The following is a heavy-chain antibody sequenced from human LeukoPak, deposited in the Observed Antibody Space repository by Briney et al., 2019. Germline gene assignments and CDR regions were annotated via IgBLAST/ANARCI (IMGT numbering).Heavy chain of an antibody. CDR1: GYTLTELS. D-gene: IGHD3-10*01. Sequence: GASVKVSCKVSGYTLTELSMHWVRQAPGKGLEWMGGFDPEDGETIYAQKFQGGVTMTEDTSTDTAYMELSSLRSEDTAVYYCATALYGSGSYRLTPGYYYYGMDVWGQGTTVTVSS. V-gene: IGHV1-24*01. J-gene: IGHJ6*02. CDR3: ATALYGSGSYRLTPGYYYYGMDV. CDR2: FDPEDGET.